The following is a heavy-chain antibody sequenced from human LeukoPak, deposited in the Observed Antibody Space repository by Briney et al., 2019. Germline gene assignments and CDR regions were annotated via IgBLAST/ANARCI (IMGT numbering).Heavy chain of an antibody. V-gene: IGHV1-24*01. D-gene: IGHD5-12*01. CDR1: GYTLTELS. CDR3: ATDSGYATRTHYYYYGMDV. Sequence: GASVKVSCKVSGYTLTELSMHWVRQAPGKGLEWTGGFDPEDGETIYAQKFQGRVTMTEDTSTDTAYMELSSLRSEDTAVYYCATDSGYATRTHYYYYGMDVWGQGTTVTVSS. J-gene: IGHJ6*02. CDR2: FDPEDGET.